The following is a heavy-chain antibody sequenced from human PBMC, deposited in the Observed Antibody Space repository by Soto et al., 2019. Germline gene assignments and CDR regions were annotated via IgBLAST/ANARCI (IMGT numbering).Heavy chain of an antibody. D-gene: IGHD3-3*01. V-gene: IGHV5-51*01. CDR3: ARHRGRAHGPALRSLEWCSHRFDY. Sequence: GQSLRISCKCPGDSSTSYWIGWVRQMPGKGLEWMGIIYPGDSDTRYSPSFQCQVTISADESISTAYLQWSSLKASDTAMYYCARHRGRAHGPALRSLEWCSHRFDYSGQGTLVNVSS. J-gene: IGHJ4*02. CDR2: IYPGDSDT. CDR1: GDSSTSYW.